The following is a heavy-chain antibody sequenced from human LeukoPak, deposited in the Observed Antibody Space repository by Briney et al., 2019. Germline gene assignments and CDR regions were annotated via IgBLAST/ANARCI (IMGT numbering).Heavy chain of an antibody. V-gene: IGHV3-23*01. CDR2: ISGSGGST. CDR1: AFTFINYA. J-gene: IGHJ3*02. CDR3: AKGRGYGNHDAFDI. D-gene: IGHD5-18*01. Sequence: GGSLRLSWAASAFTFINYAMSWVRHAPGKGLEWVSAISGSGGSTYYADSGKGRFAISRDNSKNTLFLQMNSLRAEDTAIYYCAKGRGYGNHDAFDIWGQGTMVTVSS.